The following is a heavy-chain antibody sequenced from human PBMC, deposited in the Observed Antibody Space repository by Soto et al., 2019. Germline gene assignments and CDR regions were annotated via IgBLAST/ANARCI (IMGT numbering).Heavy chain of an antibody. CDR3: ARVDIHYDFWSGSPGMDV. V-gene: IGHV1-2*02. Sequence: GASVKVSCKASGYTFTGYYMHWVRQAPGQGLEWMGWINPNSGGTNYAQKLQGRVTMTTDTSTSTAYMELRSLRSDDTAVYYCARVDIHYDFWSGSPGMDVWGQGTTVTVSS. CDR1: GYTFTGYY. J-gene: IGHJ6*02. CDR2: INPNSGGT. D-gene: IGHD3-3*01.